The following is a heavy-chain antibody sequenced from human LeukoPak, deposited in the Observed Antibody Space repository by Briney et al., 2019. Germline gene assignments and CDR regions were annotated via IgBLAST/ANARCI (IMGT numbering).Heavy chain of an antibody. CDR3: ARGPRNDP. J-gene: IGHJ5*02. Sequence: ASVKVSCKTSGYPYSTWEINWVRQAAGQGLEWLGWVHPDSGNTDYAQKFRGRVTMSRDTSTSTAYMELSGLRLDDTAVYFCARGPRNDPWGQGTLVTVSS. D-gene: IGHD1-14*01. V-gene: IGHV1-8*01. CDR2: VHPDSGNT. CDR1: GYPYSTWE.